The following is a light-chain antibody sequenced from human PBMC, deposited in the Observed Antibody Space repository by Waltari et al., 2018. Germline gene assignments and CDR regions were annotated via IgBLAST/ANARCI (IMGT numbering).Light chain of an antibody. CDR2: RAA. V-gene: IGKV1-5*03. J-gene: IGKJ1*01. CDR3: QQYNESPWT. Sequence: DIQMTQSPSTLSASLGDTVTISCRSSENALRYLAWYQQRPGKAPKLLIYRAANLEIGVSSRFSGRGSGTDFTLTINNLQPDDFATYYCQQYNESPWTFGQGTKVEIK. CDR1: ENALRY.